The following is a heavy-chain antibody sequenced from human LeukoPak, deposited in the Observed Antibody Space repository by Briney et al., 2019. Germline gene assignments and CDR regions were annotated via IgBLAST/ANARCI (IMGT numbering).Heavy chain of an antibody. CDR3: ARDVGATTRFDP. V-gene: IGHV1-69*06. J-gene: IGHJ5*02. D-gene: IGHD1-26*01. CDR2: IIPIFGTA. Sequence: SVTVSFTASGYTFTSYGISWVRQAPGQGLEWMGGIIPIFGTANYAQKFQGRVTITADKSTSTAYMELSSLRSEDTAVYYCARDVGATTRFDPWGQGTLVTVSS. CDR1: GYTFTSYG.